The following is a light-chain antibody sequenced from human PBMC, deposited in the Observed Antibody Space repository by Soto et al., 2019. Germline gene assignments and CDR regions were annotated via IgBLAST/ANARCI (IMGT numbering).Light chain of an antibody. CDR3: MQALQTPDT. CDR2: LGS. Sequence: DIVMTQSPLSLPVTPGEPASISCRSSQSLLHSNGYNYLDWYLQKPGQSPQLLIYLGSNRASGVTDRFSGSGSGTDFTLEISRVEAEDVGVYYCMQALQTPDTFGQGTKLEIK. V-gene: IGKV2-28*01. J-gene: IGKJ2*01. CDR1: QSLLHSNGYNY.